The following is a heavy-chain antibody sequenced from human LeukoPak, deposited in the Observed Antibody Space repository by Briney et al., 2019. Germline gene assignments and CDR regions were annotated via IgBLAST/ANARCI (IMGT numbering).Heavy chain of an antibody. CDR3: ARTIFGVVHPFDY. V-gene: IGHV1-46*01. J-gene: IGHJ4*02. CDR1: GYTFTSYY. CDR2: INPSGGST. Sequence: ASVKVSCKASGYTFTSYYMHWVRQAPGQGLERMGIINPSGGSTSYAQKFRGRVTMTRDTSTSTVYMELSSLRSEDTAVYYCARTIFGVVHPFDYWGQGTLVTVSS. D-gene: IGHD3-3*01.